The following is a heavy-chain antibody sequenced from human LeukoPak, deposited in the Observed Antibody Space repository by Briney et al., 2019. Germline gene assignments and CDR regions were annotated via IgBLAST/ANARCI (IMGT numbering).Heavy chain of an antibody. J-gene: IGHJ5*02. D-gene: IGHD2-2*01. CDR3: ARAFVVVPAAIINWFDP. CDR1: GGSISSGDYY. CDR2: IYYSGST. Sequence: SDTLSLTCTVSGGSISSGDYYWSWIRQPPGKGLEWIGYIYYSGSTYYNPSLKSRVTISVDTSKNQFSLKLSSVTAADTAVYYCARAFVVVPAAIINWFDPWGQGTLVTVSS. V-gene: IGHV4-30-4*02.